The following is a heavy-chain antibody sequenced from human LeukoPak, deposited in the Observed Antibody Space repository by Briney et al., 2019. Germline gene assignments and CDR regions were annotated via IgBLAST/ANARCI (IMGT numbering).Heavy chain of an antibody. Sequence: PSETLSLTCTVSGGSNSSGGYYWSWIRQPPGKGLEWIGYIYHSGSTYYNPSLKSRVTISVDTSKNQFSLKLSSVTAADTAVYYCARQTAIGAFDIWGQGTMVTVSS. CDR2: IYHSGST. CDR3: ARQTAIGAFDI. D-gene: IGHD5-18*01. CDR1: GGSNSSGGYY. V-gene: IGHV4-30-2*05. J-gene: IGHJ3*02.